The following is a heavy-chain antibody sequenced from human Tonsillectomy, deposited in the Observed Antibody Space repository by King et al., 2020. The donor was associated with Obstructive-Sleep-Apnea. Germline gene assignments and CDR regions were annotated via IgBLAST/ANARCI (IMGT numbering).Heavy chain of an antibody. V-gene: IGHV4-31*03. CDR3: ARGGKGGDYQQKGSAGYFDL. D-gene: IGHD4-17*01. CDR1: GGSISSGGYY. J-gene: IGHJ2*01. Sequence: VQLQESGPGLVKPSQTLSLTCTVSGGSISSGGYYWSWIRQHPGKGLEWIGYIYYSGSTYYNPSLKSRVTISVDTSKNQFSLKLSSGTAADTAVYYCARGGKGGDYQQKGSAGYFDLWGRGTLVTVSS. CDR2: IYYSGST.